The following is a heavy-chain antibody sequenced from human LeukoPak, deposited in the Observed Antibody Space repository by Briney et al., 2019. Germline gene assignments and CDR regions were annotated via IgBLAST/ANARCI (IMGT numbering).Heavy chain of an antibody. D-gene: IGHD3-22*01. CDR3: ATGGHYYDSSDYYYAFDY. Sequence: GGSLRLSCAASGFSVSSNCMSWVRQAPGKGLEWVSVICSGGTTYYADSVKGRFTISRDNSKNTLYLQMNSLTAEDTAVYYCATGGHYYDSSDYYYAFDYWGQGTLVTVSS. J-gene: IGHJ4*02. CDR1: GFSVSSNC. CDR2: ICSGGTT. V-gene: IGHV3-66*01.